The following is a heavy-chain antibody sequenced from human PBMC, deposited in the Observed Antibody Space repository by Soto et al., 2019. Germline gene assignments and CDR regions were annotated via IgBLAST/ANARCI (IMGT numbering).Heavy chain of an antibody. CDR2: ISNDGSNY. D-gene: IGHD3-3*01. V-gene: IGHV3-30-3*01. CDR1: GFTFTSYA. CDR3: ARGTTLAIFDDGMDV. J-gene: IGHJ6*02. Sequence: QVQLVESGGGVVQPGRSLRLSCAASGFTFTSYAMHWVRQAPGKGLEWVAVISNDGSNYYYADSVRGRFTISRDNTKNPLFLQMSSLGGEDSGVYYCARGTTLAIFDDGMDVWGQGTTVTVSS.